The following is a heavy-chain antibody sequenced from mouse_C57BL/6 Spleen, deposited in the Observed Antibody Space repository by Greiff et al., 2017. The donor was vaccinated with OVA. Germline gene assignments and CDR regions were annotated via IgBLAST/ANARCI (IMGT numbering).Heavy chain of an antibody. Sequence: QVQLQQPGAELVRPGSSVKLSCKASGYTFTSYWMDWVKQRPGQGLEWIGNIYPFDSETHYNQKFKDKATLTVDKSSSTAYMQLSSLTSEDSAVYYCARRPGYSNPFDYWGQGTTLTVSS. J-gene: IGHJ2*01. V-gene: IGHV1-61*01. CDR1: GYTFTSYW. CDR3: ARRPGYSNPFDY. CDR2: IYPFDSET. D-gene: IGHD2-5*01.